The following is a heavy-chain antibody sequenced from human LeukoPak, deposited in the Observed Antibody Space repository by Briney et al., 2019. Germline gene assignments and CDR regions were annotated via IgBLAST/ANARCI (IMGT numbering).Heavy chain of an antibody. Sequence: GGSLRISRTGSGFPFNMFGIHWVRQAPGQGLDWVSGLSRGGGSTNYADSVKGRFTISRDYSKNMVFLQMNSLRPEDTAVYYCAKEQRIRHCSEGVCMEGCYFDYWGQGSMVTVSS. V-gene: IGHV3-23*01. CDR3: AKEQRIRHCSEGVCMEGCYFDY. J-gene: IGHJ4*02. CDR1: GFPFNMFG. CDR2: LSRGGGST. D-gene: IGHD2-8*01.